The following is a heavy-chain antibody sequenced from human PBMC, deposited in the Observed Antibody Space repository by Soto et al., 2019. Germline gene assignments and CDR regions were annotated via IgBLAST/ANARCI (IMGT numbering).Heavy chain of an antibody. D-gene: IGHD3-3*01. CDR1: GYTLTELP. CDR2: FDPEDGET. J-gene: IGHJ6*02. Sequence: ASVKVSCRVSGYTLTELPMHWVRQSPGKGLAWMGGFDPEDGETIYAQKFEGRVTMTEDTSTHTAYMELSSPRAGDTAGCSWARGSTENFWRGYSYNGMGGWRQVPT. V-gene: IGHV1-24*01. CDR3: ARGSTENFWRGYSYNGMGG.